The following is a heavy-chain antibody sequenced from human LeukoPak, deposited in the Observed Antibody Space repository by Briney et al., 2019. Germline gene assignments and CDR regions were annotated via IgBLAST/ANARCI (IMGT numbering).Heavy chain of an antibody. CDR1: GGSISSYY. V-gene: IGHV4-59*12. CDR2: IYYSGST. D-gene: IGHD6-13*01. CDR3: ARGRYVTTRGGAAAGFLDY. J-gene: IGHJ4*02. Sequence: SETLSLTCTVSGGSISSYYWSWIRQPPGKGLEWIGYIYYSGSTNYNPSLKSRVTISVDTSKNQFSLRLSSVTAADTAVYYCARGRYVTTRGGAAAGFLDYWGQGTLVTVST.